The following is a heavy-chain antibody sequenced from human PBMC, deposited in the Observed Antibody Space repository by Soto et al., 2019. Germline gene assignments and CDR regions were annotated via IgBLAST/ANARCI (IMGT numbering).Heavy chain of an antibody. D-gene: IGHD4-4*01. V-gene: IGHV4-59*01. CDR3: ARAKSNYQTFDH. CDR1: GDSMSSYY. J-gene: IGHJ4*02. Sequence: QVQLQESGPGLVKPSETLSLTCTVSGDSMSSYYWSWIRQPPGKGLEWIGYIYYSGSTTYNPSLRSRVTMSVDTSQNQFSLRLSSVTAADTAVYYCARAKSNYQTFDHWGQGSQVTVSS. CDR2: IYYSGST.